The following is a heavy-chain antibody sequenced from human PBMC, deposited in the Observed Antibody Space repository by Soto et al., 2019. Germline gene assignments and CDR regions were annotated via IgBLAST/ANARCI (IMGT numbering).Heavy chain of an antibody. V-gene: IGHV4-34*01. D-gene: IGHD4-17*01. CDR3: ARVGDYGDYVVPNWFDP. Sequence: SETLSLACAVCGGSFSGYYSSWIRQPPGKGLEWIGEINHSGSTNYNPSLKSRVTISVDTSKNQFSLKLSSVTAADTAVYYCARVGDYGDYVVPNWFDPWGQGTLVTVSS. CDR1: GGSFSGYY. J-gene: IGHJ5*02. CDR2: INHSGST.